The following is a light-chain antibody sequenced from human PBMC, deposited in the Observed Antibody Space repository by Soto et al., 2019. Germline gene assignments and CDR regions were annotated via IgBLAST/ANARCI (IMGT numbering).Light chain of an antibody. CDR1: QSVSSSC. CDR2: GAS. J-gene: IGKJ4*01. V-gene: IGKV3-20*01. CDR3: QQYGNSPSLT. Sequence: EIVLTQSPGTLSLSPGERATLSCRASQSVSSSCLAWYQQKPGQAPRLLIYGASSRATGIPDRFSGSGSGTDFTLTISRLEPADFAVYYCQQYGNSPSLTFGGGTNVEIK.